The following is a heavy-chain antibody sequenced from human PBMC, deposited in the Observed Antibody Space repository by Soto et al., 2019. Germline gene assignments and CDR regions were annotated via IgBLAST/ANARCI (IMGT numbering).Heavy chain of an antibody. J-gene: IGHJ4*02. V-gene: IGHV4-39*07. CDR2: IYYSGST. D-gene: IGHD4-17*01. Sequence: SETLSLTCTVSGGSISSSSYYWGWIRQPPGKGLEWIGSIYYSGSTYYNPSLKSRVTISVDTSKNQFSLKLSSVTAADTAVYYCASVSYGDYWRFDYWGQGTLVTVSS. CDR1: GGSISSSSYY. CDR3: ASVSYGDYWRFDY.